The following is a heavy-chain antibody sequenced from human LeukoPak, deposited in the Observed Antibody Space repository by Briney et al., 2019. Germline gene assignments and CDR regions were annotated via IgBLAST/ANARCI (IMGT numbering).Heavy chain of an antibody. J-gene: IGHJ4*02. D-gene: IGHD2-2*01. CDR1: GGTFSSYA. Sequence: ASVKVSCKASGGTFSSYAISWVRQAPGQGLEWMGIINPSGGSTNYAQKFQGRVTMTRDTSTSTLYMELSSLTSEDTAVYYCARDGGYCSTTSCYAFYWGQGTPVTVSS. CDR3: ARDGGYCSTTSCYAFY. V-gene: IGHV1-46*01. CDR2: INPSGGST.